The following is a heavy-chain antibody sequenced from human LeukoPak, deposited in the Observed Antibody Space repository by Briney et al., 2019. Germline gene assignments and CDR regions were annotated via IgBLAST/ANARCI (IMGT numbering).Heavy chain of an antibody. D-gene: IGHD6-25*01. Sequence: GGSLRLSCVASGFPFSRHWMHWVRQAPGEGPVWVSRINTDQSDTIYEDSVKGRFTISRDNAKDTLYLQMNSLRAEDTAVYYCAKDHSGFDGMDVWGQGTTVTVSS. V-gene: IGHV3-74*01. J-gene: IGHJ6*02. CDR1: GFPFSRHW. CDR2: INTDQSDT. CDR3: AKDHSGFDGMDV.